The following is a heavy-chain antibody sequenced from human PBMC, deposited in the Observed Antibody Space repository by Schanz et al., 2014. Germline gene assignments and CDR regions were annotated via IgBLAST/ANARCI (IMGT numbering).Heavy chain of an antibody. V-gene: IGHV3-33*06. CDR3: TKWANEGGGGYCHFDL. J-gene: IGHJ4*02. CDR2: IYYDGGFR. D-gene: IGHD2-21*01. CDR1: GFTFSNYG. Sequence: QVQLVESGGGVVQPGGSLRLSCAASGFTFSNYGIHWVRQAPGKGLEWVAVIYYDGGFRFFADSVRGRVTISRDNSNNMVYLQMNSLRAEDTAIYYCTKWANEGGGGYCHFDLWGQGTLVTVSS.